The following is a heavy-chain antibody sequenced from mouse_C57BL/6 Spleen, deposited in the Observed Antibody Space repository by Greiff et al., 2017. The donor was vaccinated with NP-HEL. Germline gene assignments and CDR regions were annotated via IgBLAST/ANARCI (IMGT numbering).Heavy chain of an antibody. CDR1: EYEFPSHD. V-gene: IGHV5-2*01. D-gene: IGHD1-1*01. CDR2: INSDGGST. CDR3: ATSPYDGSSCWYFDV. J-gene: IGHJ1*03. Sequence: EVQRVESGGGLVQPGESLKLSCESNEYEFPSHDMSWVRKTPEKRLELVAAINSDGGSTYYPDTMERRFIISRDNTKKTLYLQMSSLRSEDTALYYCATSPYDGSSCWYFDVWGTGTTVTVSS.